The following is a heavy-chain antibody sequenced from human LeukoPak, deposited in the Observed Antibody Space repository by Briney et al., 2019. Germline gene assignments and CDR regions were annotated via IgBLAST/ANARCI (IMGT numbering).Heavy chain of an antibody. V-gene: IGHV3-30-3*01. CDR1: GFTFSSYA. D-gene: IGHD6-6*01. CDR2: ISYDGSNK. Sequence: PGGSLRLSCAASGFTFSSYAMHWVRQAPGKGLEWVAVISYDGSNKYYADSVKGRFTISRDNSKNTLYLQMNSLRAEDTAVYYCARVPEYSSSSHFDYWGQGTLVTVSS. CDR3: ARVPEYSSSSHFDY. J-gene: IGHJ4*02.